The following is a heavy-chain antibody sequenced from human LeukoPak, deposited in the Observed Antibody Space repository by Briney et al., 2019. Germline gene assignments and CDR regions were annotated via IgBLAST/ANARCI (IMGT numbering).Heavy chain of an antibody. CDR1: GGSISSYY. D-gene: IGHD3-16*01. J-gene: IGHJ4*02. Sequence: SETLSLTCTVSGGSISSYYWSWIRQPPGKGLEWIGYIYYSGSTNYNPSLKSRVTISVDTSKCQFSLKLSSVSAADTAVYYCARRGLVLDYWGQGTLVTVSS. V-gene: IGHV4-59*12. CDR2: IYYSGST. CDR3: ARRGLVLDY.